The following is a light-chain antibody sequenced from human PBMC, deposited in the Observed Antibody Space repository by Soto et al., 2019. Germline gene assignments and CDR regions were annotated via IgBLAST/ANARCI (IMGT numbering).Light chain of an antibody. CDR3: SSYTSSSTLE. CDR2: EVS. Sequence: QSALTQPASVSGSPGQSITISCTGTSYDVGGYNFVSWYQQHPGKAPKLMIYEVSHRPSGVSNRFSGSKSGNTASLTISGLQAEDEADYYCSSYTSSSTLEFGGGTKVTVL. V-gene: IGLV2-14*01. J-gene: IGLJ2*01. CDR1: SYDVGGYNF.